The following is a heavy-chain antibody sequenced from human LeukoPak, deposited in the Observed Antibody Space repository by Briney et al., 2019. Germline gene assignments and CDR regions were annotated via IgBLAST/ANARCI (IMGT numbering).Heavy chain of an antibody. Sequence: PSETLSLPCAIYSGSFSGYYWSWIRQPPGKGLEWIGEINHSGSTNYNSSLKSRVTMSVDTSKNQFSLKMNSVTAADTAVYFCARVGDGHNRPPDYWGQGTLVTVSS. V-gene: IGHV4-34*01. J-gene: IGHJ4*02. CDR3: ARVGDGHNRPPDY. CDR1: SGSFSGYY. CDR2: INHSGST. D-gene: IGHD5-24*01.